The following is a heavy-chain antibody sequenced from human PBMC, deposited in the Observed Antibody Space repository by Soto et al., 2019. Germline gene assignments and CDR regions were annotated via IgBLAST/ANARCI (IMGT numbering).Heavy chain of an antibody. CDR1: GYTFTTYY. CDR2: INPSGGST. Sequence: QVQLVQSGAEVKKPGASVKVSCETSGYTFTTYYMHWVRRAPGQGLEWMGMINPSGGSTSYAQKSQGRVTMTRDTSTRTIYMELSSLRRDDTAIYYWARRAYNYANMDVWGQGTTVTVSS. D-gene: IGHD5-18*01. CDR3: ARRAYNYANMDV. V-gene: IGHV1-46*01. J-gene: IGHJ6*02.